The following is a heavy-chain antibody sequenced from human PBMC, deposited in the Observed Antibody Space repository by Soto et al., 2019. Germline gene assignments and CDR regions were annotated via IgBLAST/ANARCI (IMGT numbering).Heavy chain of an antibody. D-gene: IGHD3-10*01. CDR2: MNPNNGNT. V-gene: IGHV1-8*01. CDR3: ARVAASGSYSDNWFDP. Sequence: ASVKVSCKASGYTFTSYDINWVRQATGQGLEWMGWMNPNNGNTGYEQKLQGRVTMTTDTSMSTAYMELRSLRSDDSAVYYCARVAASGSYSDNWFDPWGQGTLVTVSS. J-gene: IGHJ5*02. CDR1: GYTFTSYD.